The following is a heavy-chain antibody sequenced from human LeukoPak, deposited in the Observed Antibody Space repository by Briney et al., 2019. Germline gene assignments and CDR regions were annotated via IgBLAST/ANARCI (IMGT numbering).Heavy chain of an antibody. Sequence: PSETLSLTCTVSGGSISSSSYYWGWIRQPPGKGLEWIGEINHSGSTNYNPSLKSRVTISVDTSKNQFSLKLSSVTPADTAVYYCARVGSSGWYDYWGQGTLVTVSS. D-gene: IGHD6-19*01. CDR3: ARVGSSGWYDY. J-gene: IGHJ4*02. CDR2: INHSGST. V-gene: IGHV4-39*07. CDR1: GGSISSSSYY.